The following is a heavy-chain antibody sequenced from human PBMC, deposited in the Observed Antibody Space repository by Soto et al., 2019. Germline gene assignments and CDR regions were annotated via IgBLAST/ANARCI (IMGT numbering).Heavy chain of an antibody. V-gene: IGHV3-23*01. CDR2: ISGSGGST. CDR3: ANFLTAAGTRRGADDAFDI. J-gene: IGHJ3*02. CDR1: GFTFSSYA. Sequence: EVQLLESGGGLVQPGGSLRLSCAASGFTFSSYAMSWVRQAPGKGLEWVSAISGSGGSTYYADSVKGRFTISRDNSKNTLYLQMNSLRAEDTAVYYCANFLTAAGTRRGADDAFDIWGQGTMVTVSS. D-gene: IGHD6-13*01.